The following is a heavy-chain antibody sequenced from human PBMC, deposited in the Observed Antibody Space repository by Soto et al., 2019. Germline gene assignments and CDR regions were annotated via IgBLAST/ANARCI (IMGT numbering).Heavy chain of an antibody. D-gene: IGHD3-3*01. J-gene: IGHJ3*02. CDR3: ARDWVNYDFWSGREAFDI. Sequence: EVQLVESGGGLIQPGGSLRLSCAASGFTVSSNYMSWVRQAPGKGLEWVSVSYSGGSTYYADSVKGRFTFSRDNSKNTLYLQMNRLRAEDTAVYYCARDWVNYDFWSGREAFDIWGQGTMVTVSS. CDR2: SYSGGST. V-gene: IGHV3-53*01. CDR1: GFTVSSNY.